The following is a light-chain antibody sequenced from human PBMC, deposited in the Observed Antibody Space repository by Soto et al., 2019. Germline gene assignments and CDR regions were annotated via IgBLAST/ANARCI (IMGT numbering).Light chain of an antibody. V-gene: IGKV1-5*01. J-gene: IGKJ2*01. Sequence: DIQMTQSPSTLSASVGDRVTITCRASQSISSWLAWYQQKPGKAPKLLIYDASSLESGVPSRFSGSGSGTEFNLTISSLQPEDFGTYYCQQYNSYPYTFGQGTKLEIK. CDR1: QSISSW. CDR3: QQYNSYPYT. CDR2: DAS.